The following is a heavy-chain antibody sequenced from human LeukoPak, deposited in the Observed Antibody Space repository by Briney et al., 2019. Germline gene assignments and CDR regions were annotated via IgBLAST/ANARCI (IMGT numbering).Heavy chain of an antibody. J-gene: IGHJ4*02. CDR3: ARDPSDSSGWTLFDY. D-gene: IGHD6-19*01. CDR2: INPNSGST. Sequence: ASVKVSCKASGYTFTGYYMHWVRQAPGQGLEWMGWINPNSGSTNYAQKFQGRVTMTRDTSISTAYMELSRLRSDDTAVYYCARDPSDSSGWTLFDYWGQGTLVTVSS. CDR1: GYTFTGYY. V-gene: IGHV1-2*02.